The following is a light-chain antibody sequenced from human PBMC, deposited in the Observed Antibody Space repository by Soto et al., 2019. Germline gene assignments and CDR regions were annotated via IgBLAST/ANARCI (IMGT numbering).Light chain of an antibody. J-gene: IGLJ3*02. V-gene: IGLV2-14*03. Sequence: QSALTQPASVSGSPGQSITISCTGTSSDVGGYNYVSWYQQHQGKAPKLMIYDVSKWPSGISNRFSGSKSGNTASLTISGLQDEEEADYYCSSYAIVSTVVFGGGTKLTVL. CDR2: DVS. CDR1: SSDVGGYNY. CDR3: SSYAIVSTVV.